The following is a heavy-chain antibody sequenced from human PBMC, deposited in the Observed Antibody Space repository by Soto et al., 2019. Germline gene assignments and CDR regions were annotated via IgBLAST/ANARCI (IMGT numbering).Heavy chain of an antibody. CDR2: VYWDDDK. CDR3: AHSECSGAHCYSRWYFGL. CDR1: GFSLTTGGVA. J-gene: IGHJ2*01. Sequence: QITLKESGPTLVKPTQTLTLTCTFSGFSLTTGGVAVGWIRQPPGQALEWLALVYWDDDKRYSPSLKSRLSITKDTCKNQVGITITNMDRVDTATYYCAHSECSGAHCYSRWYFGLWGRGTLVTVYS. V-gene: IGHV2-5*02. D-gene: IGHD2-15*01.